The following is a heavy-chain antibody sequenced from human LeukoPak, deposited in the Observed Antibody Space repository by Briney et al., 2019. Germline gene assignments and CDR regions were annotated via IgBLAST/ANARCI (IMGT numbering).Heavy chain of an antibody. CDR1: GVSIGSHY. CDR2: VYNSGTT. J-gene: IGHJ4*02. Sequence: PSETLSLTCTVSGVSIGSHYWSWIRQSPGKGLEWIGCVYNSGTTVYNPSLTGRVTISVDTSKNQYSLNLRSVTAADAAVYYFARDAYWGQAILVTVSS. V-gene: IGHV4-59*11. CDR3: ARDAY.